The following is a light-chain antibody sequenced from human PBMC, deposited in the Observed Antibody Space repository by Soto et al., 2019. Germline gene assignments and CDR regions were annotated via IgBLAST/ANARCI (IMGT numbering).Light chain of an antibody. CDR1: QSISSL. CDR2: GAS. J-gene: IGKJ5*01. Sequence: IVLTQAPASLFLAPGGRGTLSCRASQSISSLLAWYQQKPGQAPRLLIYGASTRATGIPARFSGSGSGTEFTLTISSLQSADFAFYYCQQYHNWPPITFGQGTRLEIK. CDR3: QQYHNWPPIT. V-gene: IGKV3-15*01.